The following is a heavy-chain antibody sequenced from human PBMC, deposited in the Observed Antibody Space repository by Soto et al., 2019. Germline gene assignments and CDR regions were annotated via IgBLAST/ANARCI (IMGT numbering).Heavy chain of an antibody. D-gene: IGHD2-21*01. J-gene: IGHJ3*02. CDR2: IWYDGSNK. CDR3: AREGPHPGFYYGFDI. V-gene: IGHV3-33*01. Sequence: AAVYTVCSYRMHWVRQAPGKGLEWVAVIWYDGSNKYYADSVKGRFTISRDNSKNTLYLQMNSLRAEDTAVYYCAREGPHPGFYYGFDI. CDR1: VYTVCSYR.